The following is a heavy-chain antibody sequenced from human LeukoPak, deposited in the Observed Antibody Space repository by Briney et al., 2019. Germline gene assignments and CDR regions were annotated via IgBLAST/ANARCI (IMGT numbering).Heavy chain of an antibody. J-gene: IGHJ3*02. CDR2: IYYSGST. CDR1: GGSISSYY. D-gene: IGHD2-21*01. V-gene: IGHV4-59*01. CDR3: ARDLPYCGGDCYSGYDAFDI. Sequence: SETLSLTCTVSGGSISSYYWRWIRQPPGKGLEWIGYIYYSGSTNYNPSLKSRVTISVDTSKNQFSLKLSSVTAADTAVYYCARDLPYCGGDCYSGYDAFDIWGQGTMVTVSS.